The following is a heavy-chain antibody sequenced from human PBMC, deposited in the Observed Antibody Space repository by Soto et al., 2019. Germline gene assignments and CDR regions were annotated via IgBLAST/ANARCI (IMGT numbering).Heavy chain of an antibody. V-gene: IGHV3-30*18. CDR2: ISYDGSNK. CDR1: GFTFSSYG. CDR3: AKDHSSSYGMDV. Sequence: GGSLRLSCAASGFTFSSYGMHWVRQAPGKGLEWVAVISYDGSNKYYADSVKGRFTISRDNSKNTLYLQMNSLRAEDTAVYYCAKDHSSSYGMDVWGQGTTVTVSS. J-gene: IGHJ6*02. D-gene: IGHD6-13*01.